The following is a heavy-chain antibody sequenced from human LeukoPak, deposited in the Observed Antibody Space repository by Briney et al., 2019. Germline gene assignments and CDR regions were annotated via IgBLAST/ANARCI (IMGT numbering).Heavy chain of an antibody. Sequence: GASVKVSCKASGYTFTGYYMHWVRQAPGQGLEWMGWINPNSGGTNYAQKFQGRVTMTRDTSISTAYMELSRLRSDDTAVYYCARVRGTGTAATFDYWGQGTLVTVSS. D-gene: IGHD1-7*01. CDR1: GYTFTGYY. V-gene: IGHV1-2*02. J-gene: IGHJ4*02. CDR2: INPNSGGT. CDR3: ARVRGTGTAATFDY.